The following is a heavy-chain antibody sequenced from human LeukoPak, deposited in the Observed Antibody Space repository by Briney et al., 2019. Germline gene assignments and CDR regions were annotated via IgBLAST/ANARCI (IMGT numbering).Heavy chain of an antibody. CDR1: GFTFSSYS. CDR3: ARSGFGPAAFLSYYMDV. D-gene: IGHD2-2*01. CDR2: ISSSSSYI. V-gene: IGHV3-21*01. Sequence: GGSLRLSCAASGFTFSSYSMNWVRQAPGKGLEWVSSISSSSSYIYYADSVKGRFTISRDNAKNSLYLQMNSLRAEDTAVYYCARSGFGPAAFLSYYMDVWGKGTTVTVSS. J-gene: IGHJ6*03.